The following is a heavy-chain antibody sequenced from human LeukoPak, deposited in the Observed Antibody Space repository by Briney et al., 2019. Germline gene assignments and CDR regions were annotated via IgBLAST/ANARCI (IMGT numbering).Heavy chain of an antibody. CDR3: AGQRLRGVSYFDY. V-gene: IGHV5-51*01. D-gene: IGHD3-10*01. Sequence: GESLKISCEGSGYSFTSHWIGWVRQMPGKGLEWMGIIYPGDSDTRYSPSFQGQVTISADKSITTAYLQWTSLKASDTAMYYCAGQRLRGVSYFDYRGRGTLVTVSS. CDR1: GYSFTSHW. J-gene: IGHJ4*02. CDR2: IYPGDSDT.